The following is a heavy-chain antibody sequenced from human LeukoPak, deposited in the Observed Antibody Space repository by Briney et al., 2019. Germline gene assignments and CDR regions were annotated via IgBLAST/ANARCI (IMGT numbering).Heavy chain of an antibody. CDR2: IIPIFGTA. Sequence: SVKVSCKASGGTFTSYAISWVRQAPGQGLEWMGGIIPIFGTANYAQKFQGRVTITSDESTSTAYMELSSLGSEDTAVDYCARALSRFGELLCTDAFDIWGQGTMVTVPS. D-gene: IGHD3-10*01. V-gene: IGHV1-69*13. CDR1: GGTFTSYA. J-gene: IGHJ3*02. CDR3: ARALSRFGELLCTDAFDI.